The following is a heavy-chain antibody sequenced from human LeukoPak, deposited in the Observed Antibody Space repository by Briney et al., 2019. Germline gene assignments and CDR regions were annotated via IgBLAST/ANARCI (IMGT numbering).Heavy chain of an antibody. CDR1: GYTFTSYG. J-gene: IGHJ6*04. CDR3: ARAFPRYCSSTSCYAYYYGMDV. V-gene: IGHV1-18*04. D-gene: IGHD2-2*01. CDR2: IGAYNGNT. Sequence: GASVKVSCKASGYTFTSYGISWVRQAPGQGLEWMGWIGAYNGNTNYAQKLQGRVTMTTDTSTSTAYMELRSLRSDDTAVYYCARAFPRYCSSTSCYAYYYGMDVWGKGTTVTVSS.